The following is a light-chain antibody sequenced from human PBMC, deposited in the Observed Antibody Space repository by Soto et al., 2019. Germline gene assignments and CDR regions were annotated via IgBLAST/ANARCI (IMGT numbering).Light chain of an antibody. V-gene: IGKV1-27*01. CDR3: HKYNSAFIT. Sequence: DIQMTQSPSSLSASLGDRVTITCRASQGIGDDVAWYQQKPGKAPKLLIYGASTLQSGVTSRFSGSGSWADFTLSITSLQPEDVATYYCHKYNSAFITFGGGTKVEIK. CDR2: GAS. CDR1: QGIGDD. J-gene: IGKJ4*01.